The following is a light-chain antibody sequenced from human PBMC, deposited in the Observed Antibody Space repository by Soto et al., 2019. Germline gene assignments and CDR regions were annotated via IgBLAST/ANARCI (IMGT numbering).Light chain of an antibody. CDR1: QSVSSN. CDR2: GAS. CDR3: QQYNNWPPAT. J-gene: IGKJ2*01. V-gene: IGKV3-15*01. Sequence: EIVMTQSPATLSVSPGERATLSCRASQSVSSNLAWYQQKPGQAPRLLIYGASTRATGIPARFSGSGSGTEFTLTISSLQSEDFAVYYCQQYNNWPPATFGQGTMLEIK.